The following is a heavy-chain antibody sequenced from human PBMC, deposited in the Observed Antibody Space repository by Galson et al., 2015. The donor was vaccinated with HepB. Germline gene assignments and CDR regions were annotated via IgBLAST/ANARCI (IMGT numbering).Heavy chain of an antibody. J-gene: IGHJ3*02. CDR3: ARVGTDYELNDAFEI. CDR2: ISYDGSNK. D-gene: IGHD4-17*01. CDR1: GFTFSSYA. Sequence: SLRLSCAASGFTFSSYAMHWVRQAPGKGLEWVAVISYDGSNKYYADSVKGRFTISRDNSKNTLYLQMNSLRAEDTAVYYCARVGTDYELNDAFEIWGQGTMVTVSS. V-gene: IGHV3-30*04.